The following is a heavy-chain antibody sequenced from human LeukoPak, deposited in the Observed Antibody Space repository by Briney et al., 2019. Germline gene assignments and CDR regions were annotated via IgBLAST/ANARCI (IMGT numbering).Heavy chain of an antibody. V-gene: IGHV4-59*01. Sequence: PSAPLSLSCTVSGASISTYYWSWIRQPPGHGLAWIGFVYYSGSANYNPSPTSRVTISVDTSKNQFSLKVSSVTAADTAVYYCARAQRNLVADFGMDVWGQGTTVTVSS. D-gene: IGHD2-15*01. CDR2: VYYSGSA. CDR1: GASISTYY. J-gene: IGHJ6*02. CDR3: ARAQRNLVADFGMDV.